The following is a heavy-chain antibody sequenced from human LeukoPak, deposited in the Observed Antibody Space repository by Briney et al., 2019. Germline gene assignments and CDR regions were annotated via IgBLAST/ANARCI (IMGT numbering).Heavy chain of an antibody. Sequence: KPSETLSLTCALYGGSFSGYYCSWIRQPPGKGLEWIGEINHSGSTNYNPSLKSRVTISVDTSKNQFSLKLSSVTAADTAVYYFARGHEGCSSTSCSFDYWGQGTLVTVSS. J-gene: IGHJ4*02. CDR2: INHSGST. V-gene: IGHV4-34*01. CDR3: ARGHEGCSSTSCSFDY. D-gene: IGHD2-2*01. CDR1: GGSFSGYY.